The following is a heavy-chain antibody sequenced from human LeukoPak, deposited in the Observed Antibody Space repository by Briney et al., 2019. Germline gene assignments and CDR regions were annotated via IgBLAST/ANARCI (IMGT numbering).Heavy chain of an antibody. CDR3: ATDGELQLVRDLLSY. D-gene: IGHD6-13*01. V-gene: IGHV1-24*01. CDR2: FDPEDGET. CDR1: GYTLTELS. J-gene: IGHJ4*02. Sequence: ASVKVSCKVSGYTLTELSMHWVRQAPGKGLEWMGGFDPEDGETIYAQKFQGRVTMTEDTSTDTAYMELSSLRSKDTAVYYCATDGELQLVRDLLSYWGQGTLVTVSS.